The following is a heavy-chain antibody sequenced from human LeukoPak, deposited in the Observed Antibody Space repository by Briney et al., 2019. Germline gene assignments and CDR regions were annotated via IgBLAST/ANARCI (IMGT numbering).Heavy chain of an antibody. CDR2: ISSSSSYI. CDR3: AREYYDFWSGYYTPSLADV. V-gene: IGHV3-21*01. J-gene: IGHJ6*02. CDR1: GFTFSNAW. D-gene: IGHD3-3*01. Sequence: GGSLRLSCAASGFTFSNAWMSWVHQAPGKGLEWVSSISSSSSYIYYADSVKGRFTISRDNAKNSLYLQMNSLRAEDTAVYYCAREYYDFWSGYYTPSLADVWGQGTTVTVSS.